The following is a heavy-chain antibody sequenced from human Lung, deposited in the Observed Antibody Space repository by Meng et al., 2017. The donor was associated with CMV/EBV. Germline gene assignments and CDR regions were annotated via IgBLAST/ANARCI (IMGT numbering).Heavy chain of an antibody. J-gene: IGHJ5*02. CDR1: GYSFTANQ. D-gene: IGHD3-22*01. CDR2: INPKIGIT. Sequence: ASVXVSCKASGYSFTANQIHWIRQARGQGPEWMGWINPKIGITNYAPKFQGRVTMTGDTSITTVYMDLRGLRSDDTAIYYCARLRGACEFYDNSGYHDHWXQGTXVTVSS. CDR3: ARLRGACEFYDNSGYHDH. V-gene: IGHV1-2*02.